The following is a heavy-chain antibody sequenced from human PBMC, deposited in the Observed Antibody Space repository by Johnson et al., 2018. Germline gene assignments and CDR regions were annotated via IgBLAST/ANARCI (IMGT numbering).Heavy chain of an antibody. V-gene: IGHV3-33*08. D-gene: IGHD5-18*01. CDR1: GFTFSSDG. CDR3: ASGYSYGPDAFDI. CDR2: IWYDGSNK. J-gene: IGHJ3*02. Sequence: QVQLVQSGGGVVQPGRSLRLSCAASGFTFSSDGMHWVRQAPGKGLEWVAVIWYDGSNKYYADSVKGRFTISRDNSKNTLYLQMNSLRAEDTAVYYCASGYSYGPDAFDIWGQGTMVTVSS.